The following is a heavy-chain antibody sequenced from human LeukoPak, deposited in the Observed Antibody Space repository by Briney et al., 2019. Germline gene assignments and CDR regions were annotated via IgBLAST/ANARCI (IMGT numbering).Heavy chain of an antibody. V-gene: IGHV3-66*04. D-gene: IGHD3-9*01. CDR3: ARLHYDVLTGPFDY. Sequence: GGSLRLSCAASGITVSTNYMSWVRQAPGKGLEWVSIIYSGGATFYADSVKGRFTISRESSKNTLWLQMNSLRAEDTAVYYCARLHYDVLTGPFDYWGQGTLVTVSS. CDR2: IYSGGAT. J-gene: IGHJ4*02. CDR1: GITVSTNY.